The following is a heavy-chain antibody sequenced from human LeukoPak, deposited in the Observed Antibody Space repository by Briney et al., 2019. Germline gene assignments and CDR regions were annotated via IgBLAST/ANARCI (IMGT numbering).Heavy chain of an antibody. Sequence: GGSLRLSCAASGFTFSSYSMNWVCQAPGKGLEWVSSISSSSSYIYYADSVKGRFTISRDNAKNSLYLQMNSLRAEDTAVYYCASIRGFSGAFDIWGQGTMVTVSS. D-gene: IGHD3-10*01. V-gene: IGHV3-21*01. CDR2: ISSSSSYI. CDR1: GFTFSSYS. J-gene: IGHJ3*02. CDR3: ASIRGFSGAFDI.